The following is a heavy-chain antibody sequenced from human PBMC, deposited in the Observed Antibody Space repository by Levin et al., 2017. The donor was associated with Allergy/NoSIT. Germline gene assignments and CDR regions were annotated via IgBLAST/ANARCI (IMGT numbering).Heavy chain of an antibody. Sequence: GESLKISCAASGFTFNTYWMSWVRQAPGKGLEWVANIKHDESEKYYVDSVKGRFTISRDNAKNSLYLQMNSLRAEDTAVYYCARGGGTFDPWGQGTPVTVSS. CDR1: GFTFNTYW. V-gene: IGHV3-7*01. J-gene: IGHJ5*02. CDR2: IKHDESEK. D-gene: IGHD2-15*01. CDR3: ARGGGTFDP.